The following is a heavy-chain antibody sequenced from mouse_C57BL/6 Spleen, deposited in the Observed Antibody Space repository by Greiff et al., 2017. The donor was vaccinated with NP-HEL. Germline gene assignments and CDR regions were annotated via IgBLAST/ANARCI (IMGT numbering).Heavy chain of an antibody. CDR3: ARNYYDYPSPYFDV. D-gene: IGHD2-4*01. J-gene: IGHJ1*03. CDR1: GYAFSSYW. V-gene: IGHV1-80*01. Sequence: QVQLQQSGAELVKPGASVKISCKASGYAFSSYWMNWVKQRPGKGLEWIGQIYPGDGDTNYNGKFKGKATLTADKSSSTAYMQLSSLTSEDSAVYFCARNYYDYPSPYFDVWGTGTTVTVSS. CDR2: IYPGDGDT.